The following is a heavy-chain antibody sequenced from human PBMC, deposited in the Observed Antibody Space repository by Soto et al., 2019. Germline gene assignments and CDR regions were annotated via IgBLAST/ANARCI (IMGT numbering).Heavy chain of an antibody. D-gene: IGHD3-16*01. CDR2: IYYSGST. CDR1: GGSISNYY. Sequence: QVQLQESGPGLVKPSETLSLTCTVSGGSISNYYWSWIRQPPGKGLEWIGYIYYSGSTNYNPSLKSRVTISVDTSKNQFSLKLSSVTAADTAVYYCARVGAAFDYWGQGTLVTVSS. CDR3: ARVGAAFDY. V-gene: IGHV4-59*01. J-gene: IGHJ4*02.